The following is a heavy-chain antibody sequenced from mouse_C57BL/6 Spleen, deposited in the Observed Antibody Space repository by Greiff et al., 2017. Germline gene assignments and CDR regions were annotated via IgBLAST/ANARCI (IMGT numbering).Heavy chain of an antibody. CDR3: ARSTVVANDWFAY. J-gene: IGHJ3*01. CDR2: IDPSDSYT. Sequence: VQLQQPGAELVMPGASVKLSCKASGYTFTSYWMHWVKQRPGQGLEWIGEIDPSDSYTNYNQKFKGKSTLTVDKSSSTAYMQLSSLTSEDSAVYDCARSTVVANDWFAYWGQGTLVTVSA. V-gene: IGHV1-69*01. CDR1: GYTFTSYW. D-gene: IGHD1-1*01.